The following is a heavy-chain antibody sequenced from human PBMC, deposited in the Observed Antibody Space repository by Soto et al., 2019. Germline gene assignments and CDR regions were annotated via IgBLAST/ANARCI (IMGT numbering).Heavy chain of an antibody. CDR1: GFTFSSFS. J-gene: IGHJ4*02. CDR2: ISGLGGSI. Sequence: EVQLLESGGGLVQPGGSLRLSCAASGFTFSSFSLSWVRQAPGKGLEWVSGISGLGGSIYYADSVKGRFTISRDNSKNTLYLQMNSLRAEDTAVYYCSKSNGDTWERYFFDFWGQGTLVTVSS. D-gene: IGHD1-26*01. CDR3: SKSNGDTWERYFFDF. V-gene: IGHV3-23*01.